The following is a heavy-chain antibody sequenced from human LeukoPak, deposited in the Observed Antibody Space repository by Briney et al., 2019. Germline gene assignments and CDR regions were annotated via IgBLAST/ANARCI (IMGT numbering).Heavy chain of an antibody. J-gene: IGHJ3*01. CDR3: GRDPNGHYVGAFEF. Sequence: GGSLRLSCASSGFTFSKYALVWVRQAPGKGLEWVSASSSGGSNQLYADAVKRRLNITRDNSKNTQYPHINSLRAEDTTVYYCGRDPNGHYVGAFEFWGRGTMVIVSS. V-gene: IGHV3-23*01. CDR2: SSSGGSNQ. CDR1: GFTFSKYA. D-gene: IGHD4-17*01.